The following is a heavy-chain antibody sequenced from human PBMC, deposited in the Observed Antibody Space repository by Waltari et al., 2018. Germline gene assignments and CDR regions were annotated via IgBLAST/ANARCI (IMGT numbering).Heavy chain of an antibody. CDR3: ARGPTYYYDSSGYSLAEYFQH. J-gene: IGHJ1*01. V-gene: IGHV1-46*01. D-gene: IGHD3-22*01. Sequence: QVQLVQSGAEVKKPGASVKVSCKASGYTFTSYYMHWGRQAPGQGLEWRGIINPSGGSTSYAQKFQGRVTMTRDTSTSTAYMELSSLRSEDTAVYYCARGPTYYYDSSGYSLAEYFQHWGQGTLVTVSS. CDR1: GYTFTSYY. CDR2: INPSGGST.